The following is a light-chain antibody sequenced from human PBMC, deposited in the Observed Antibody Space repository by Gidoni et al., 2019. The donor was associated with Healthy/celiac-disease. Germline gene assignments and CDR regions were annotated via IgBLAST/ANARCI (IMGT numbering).Light chain of an antibody. CDR1: QSISSY. Sequence: DIQMTQSPSSLSASVGDRVTITCRASQSISSYLHWYQQKPGNAPQLLIYDASSLHSGVPSRFSGSGSGTDFTLTISSLQAEDFGIYYCMQSLRTMWTFGQGTKVEIK. J-gene: IGKJ1*01. V-gene: IGKV1-39*01. CDR2: DAS. CDR3: MQSLRTMWT.